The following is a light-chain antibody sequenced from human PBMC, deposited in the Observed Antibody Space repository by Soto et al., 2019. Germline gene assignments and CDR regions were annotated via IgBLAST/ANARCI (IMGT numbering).Light chain of an antibody. V-gene: IGKV1-5*03. CDR1: QSIGSW. CDR3: QHYSAYPLT. Sequence: DIQMTQSPSTLSAFVGDRVTITCRASQSIGSWLAWYQQKPGQAPKLLIYKASSLESGVPSRFSGDGSGTEFTLTISSLQPDDFATYYCQHYSAYPLTFGGGTTLDI. CDR2: KAS. J-gene: IGKJ4*01.